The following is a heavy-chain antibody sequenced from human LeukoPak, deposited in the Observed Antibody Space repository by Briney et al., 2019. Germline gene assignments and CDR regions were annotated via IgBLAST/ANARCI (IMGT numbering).Heavy chain of an antibody. CDR2: IKLDGSEK. D-gene: IGHD3-3*01. J-gene: IGHJ4*02. CDR3: ARDQYDTWSRRGNFDS. V-gene: IGHV3-7*03. Sequence: GGSLRLSCVASGFTFGRYWMSWVRQAPGKGLEWVANIKLDGSEKNYVDSVKGRFTISRDNTKNSLYLQMNSLRVEDTAAFYCARDQYDTWSRRGNFDSWGQGTLVIVSS. CDR1: GFTFGRYW.